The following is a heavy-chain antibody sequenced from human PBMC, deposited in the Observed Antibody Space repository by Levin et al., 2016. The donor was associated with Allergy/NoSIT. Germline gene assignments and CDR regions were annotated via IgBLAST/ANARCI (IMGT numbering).Heavy chain of an antibody. V-gene: IGHV1-69*13. Sequence: SVKVSCKASGGTFGSYAISWVRQAPGQGLEWMGGIIPIFGTANYAQKFQGRVTITADESTSTAYMELSSLRSEDTAVYYCARGIIAARPTYFDYWGQGTLVTVSS. CDR3: ARGIIAARPTYFDY. CDR2: IIPIFGTA. D-gene: IGHD6-6*01. J-gene: IGHJ4*02. CDR1: GGTFGSYA.